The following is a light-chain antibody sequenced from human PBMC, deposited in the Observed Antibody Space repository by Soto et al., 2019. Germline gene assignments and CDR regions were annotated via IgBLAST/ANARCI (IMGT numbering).Light chain of an antibody. J-gene: IGKJ4*01. CDR1: QSVISSY. V-gene: IGKV3-20*01. CDR2: GAS. Sequence: EIVLTQSPGTLSLSPGERATLSCRASQSVISSYLAWYQQKPGQAPRLLIYGASSRATGIPDRFSGSGSGTEFTLTISGLQPDDFAVYYCQQYNDYPLTFGGGTKVDI. CDR3: QQYNDYPLT.